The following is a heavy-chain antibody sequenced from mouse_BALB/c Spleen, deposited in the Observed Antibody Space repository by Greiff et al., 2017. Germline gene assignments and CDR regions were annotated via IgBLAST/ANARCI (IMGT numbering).Heavy chain of an antibody. CDR2: ISYSGST. CDR1: GYSITSDYA. D-gene: IGHD2-4*01. Sequence: DVKLQESGPGLVKPSQSLSLTCTVTGYSITSDYAWNWIRQFPGNKLEWMGYISYSGSTSYNPSLKSRISITRDTSKNQFFLQLNSVTTEDTATYYCARSLYDYDPVYFDYWGQGTTLTVSS. V-gene: IGHV3-2*02. CDR3: ARSLYDYDPVYFDY. J-gene: IGHJ2*01.